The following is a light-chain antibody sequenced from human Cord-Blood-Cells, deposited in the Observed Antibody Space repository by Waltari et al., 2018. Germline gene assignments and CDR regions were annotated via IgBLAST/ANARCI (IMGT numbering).Light chain of an antibody. CDR1: QSISSY. Sequence: DIQMTQSPSSLSASVGDRVTITCRASQSISSYLNWYQQKPGKAPKLLIYAASSLQSGVPSMFSCSGSGTDFPLTISSLQPEDFATYYCQQSYSTPPSFGQGTKLEIK. CDR3: QQSYSTPPS. V-gene: IGKV1-39*01. CDR2: AAS. J-gene: IGKJ2*03.